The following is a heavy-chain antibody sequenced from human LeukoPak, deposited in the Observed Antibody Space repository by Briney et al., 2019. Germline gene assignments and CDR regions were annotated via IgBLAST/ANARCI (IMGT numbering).Heavy chain of an antibody. CDR2: ISGNGGST. D-gene: IGHD6-6*01. V-gene: IGHV3-23*01. CDR1: GFSFNDYA. CDR3: AKDALPYTSSFDY. Sequence: GGSLRLSCVASGFSFNDYAMTWVRQAPGKGLEWVSAISGNGGSTYYADSMRGRFTISRDNSKNTLYLQMNSLRAEDTALYYCAKDALPYTSSFDYWGQGTLVTVSS. J-gene: IGHJ4*02.